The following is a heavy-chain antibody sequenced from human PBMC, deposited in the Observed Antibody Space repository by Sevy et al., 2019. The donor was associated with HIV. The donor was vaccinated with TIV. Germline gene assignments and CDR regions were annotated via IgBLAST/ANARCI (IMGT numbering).Heavy chain of an antibody. CDR1: GFTFDDYA. CDR2: ISWDGGST. Sequence: GGSLRLSFAASGFTFDDYAMHWVRQAPGKGLEWVSLISWDGGSTYYADSVKGRFTISRDNSKNSLYLQMNSLRAEDTALYYCAKDINSSGWSTNFDYWGQGTLVTVSS. D-gene: IGHD6-19*01. V-gene: IGHV3-43D*04. J-gene: IGHJ4*02. CDR3: AKDINSSGWSTNFDY.